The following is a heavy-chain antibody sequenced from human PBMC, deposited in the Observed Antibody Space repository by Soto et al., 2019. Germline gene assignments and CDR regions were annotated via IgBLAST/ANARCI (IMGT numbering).Heavy chain of an antibody. Sequence: SETLSLTCAVYGGSFSGYYWSWIRQPPGKGLEWIGEINHSGSTNYNPSLKSRVTISVDTSKNQLSLKLSSVTAADTAVYYCARGRGSAYDSSGYRGLNWFDPWGQGTLVTVS. V-gene: IGHV4-34*01. CDR1: GGSFSGYY. J-gene: IGHJ5*02. CDR2: INHSGST. CDR3: ARGRGSAYDSSGYRGLNWFDP. D-gene: IGHD3-22*01.